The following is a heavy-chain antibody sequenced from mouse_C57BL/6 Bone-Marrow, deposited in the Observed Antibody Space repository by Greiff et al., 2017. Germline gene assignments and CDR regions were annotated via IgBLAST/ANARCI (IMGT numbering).Heavy chain of an antibody. CDR3: TRYSYGYPYYYAMDY. D-gene: IGHD2-2*01. CDR1: GYSFTDYN. Sequence: EVQLQQSGPELVKPGASVKISCKASGYSFTDYNMNWVKQSNGKSLEWIGVINPNYGTTSYNQKFKGKATLTVDQSSSTAYMQLNSLTSEDSAVYYYTRYSYGYPYYYAMDYWGQGTSVTVSS. V-gene: IGHV1-39*01. J-gene: IGHJ4*01. CDR2: INPNYGTT.